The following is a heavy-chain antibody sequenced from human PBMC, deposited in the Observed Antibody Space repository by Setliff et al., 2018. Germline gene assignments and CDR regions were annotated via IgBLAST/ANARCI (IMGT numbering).Heavy chain of an antibody. CDR1: GYSFTTYA. Sequence: ASVKVSCKASGYSFTTYAIHWVRQAPGQGLEWLAWINAANGDTKYSRELQGRVTITRDTSANTAYMELSSLRSEDTAVYYCATADVIIAAAGNSKYILDYWGQGTLVTVSS. J-gene: IGHJ4*02. CDR3: ATADVIIAAAGNSKYILDY. V-gene: IGHV1-3*03. D-gene: IGHD6-13*01. CDR2: INAANGDT.